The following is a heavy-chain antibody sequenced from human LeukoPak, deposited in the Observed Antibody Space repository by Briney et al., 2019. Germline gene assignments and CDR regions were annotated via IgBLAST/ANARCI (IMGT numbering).Heavy chain of an antibody. Sequence: PGGSLRLSCAASGFTFSSYAMHWVRQAPGKGLDWVAIISYDGSKKYYADSVKGRFTISRDSSENTLYLQMNSLRAEDTAVYYCARREGQQLDYWGQGTLVTVSS. D-gene: IGHD6-13*01. J-gene: IGHJ4*02. V-gene: IGHV3-30-3*01. CDR2: ISYDGSKK. CDR1: GFTFSSYA. CDR3: ARREGQQLDY.